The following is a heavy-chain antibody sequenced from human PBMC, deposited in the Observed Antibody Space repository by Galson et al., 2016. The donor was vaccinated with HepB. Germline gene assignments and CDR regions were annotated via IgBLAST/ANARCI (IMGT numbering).Heavy chain of an antibody. CDR1: GFTLSNSG. CDR3: ARELVRSAFDL. D-gene: IGHD4/OR15-4a*01. CDR2: ISSSIRTL. V-gene: IGHV3-48*02. J-gene: IGHJ3*01. Sequence: SLRLSCAASGFTLSNSGINWVRQAPGKGLQWVSYISSSIRTLYYADSVMGRFTISRDNAENSVYLQMNSLRDEDTAVYYCARELVRSAFDLWGQGTMVTVSS.